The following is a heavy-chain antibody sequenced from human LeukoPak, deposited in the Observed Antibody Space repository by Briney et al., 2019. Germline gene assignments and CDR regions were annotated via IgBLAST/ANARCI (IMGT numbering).Heavy chain of an antibody. CDR3: ARAHQSYYDSSGYYSGVGY. J-gene: IGHJ4*02. Sequence: ASVKVSCKASGYTFTSYYMHWVRQAPGQGLEWMGIINPSRGSTSYAQKFQGRVTMTRDTSTSTVYMELSSLRSEDTAVYYCARAHQSYYDSSGYYSGVGYWGQGTLVTVSS. V-gene: IGHV1-46*01. D-gene: IGHD3-22*01. CDR1: GYTFTSYY. CDR2: INPSRGST.